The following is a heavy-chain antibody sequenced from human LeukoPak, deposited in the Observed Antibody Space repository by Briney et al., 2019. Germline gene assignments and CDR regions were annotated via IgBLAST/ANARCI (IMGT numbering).Heavy chain of an antibody. V-gene: IGHV4-59*01. CDR1: GGSISSYY. J-gene: IGHJ3*02. CDR3: ARVPYCSSTSCYFQAFDI. Sequence: SETLSLTCTVSGGSISSYYWSWIRQPPGKGLEWIGYIYYSGSTNYNPPLKSRVTISVDTSKNQFSLKLSSVTAADTAVYYCARVPYCSSTSCYFQAFDIWGQGTMVTVSS. D-gene: IGHD2-2*01. CDR2: IYYSGST.